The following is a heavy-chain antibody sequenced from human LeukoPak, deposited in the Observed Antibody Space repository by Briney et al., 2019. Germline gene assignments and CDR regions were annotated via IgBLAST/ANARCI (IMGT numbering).Heavy chain of an antibody. V-gene: IGHV1-69*06. Sequence: SVKVSCKASGGTFSSYAIRWVRQAPGQGLEWMGGIIPIFGTANYAQKFQGRVTITADKSTSTAYMELSSLRSEDTAVYYCARVGYCSSTSCQPGDYWGQGTLVTVSS. J-gene: IGHJ4*02. CDR3: ARVGYCSSTSCQPGDY. D-gene: IGHD2-2*01. CDR2: IIPIFGTA. CDR1: GGTFSSYA.